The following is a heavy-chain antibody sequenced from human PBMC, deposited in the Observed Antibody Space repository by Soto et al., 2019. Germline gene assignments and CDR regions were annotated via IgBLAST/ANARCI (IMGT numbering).Heavy chain of an antibody. CDR1: GGSFSGYY. CDR2: INHSGST. J-gene: IGHJ6*02. CDR3: ARGRRWGARQDYYYGMDV. V-gene: IGHV4-34*01. D-gene: IGHD1-26*01. Sequence: SETLSLTCAVYGGSFSGYYWSWIRQPPEKGLEWIGEINHSGSTNYNPSLKSRVTISVDTSKNQFSLKLSSVTAADTAVYYCARGRRWGARQDYYYGMDVWGQGTTVTVSS.